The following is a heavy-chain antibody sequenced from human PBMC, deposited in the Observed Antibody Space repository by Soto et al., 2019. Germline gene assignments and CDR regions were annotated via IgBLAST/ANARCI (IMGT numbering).Heavy chain of an antibody. V-gene: IGHV1-2*02. J-gene: IGHJ5*02. CDR1: GYTFSAYY. CDR3: ARGGTCAYDTSGYSVS. D-gene: IGHD3-22*01. CDR2: INPKSGGT. Sequence: ASVKVSCKTSGYTFSAYYMHWVRQAPGQGLEWMGWINPKSGGTLYAQKFQGRVTMTRDTSISTAYMELSILRSDDTAVYSCARGGTCAYDTSGYSVSWGQGTLVTVSS.